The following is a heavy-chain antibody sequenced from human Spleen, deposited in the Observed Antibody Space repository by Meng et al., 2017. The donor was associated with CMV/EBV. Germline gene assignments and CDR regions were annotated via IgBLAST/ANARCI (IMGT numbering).Heavy chain of an antibody. CDR2: LTRNGNT. CDR1: KY. J-gene: IGHJ4*02. Sequence: KYWSCDRTPPGEGLDWIGQLTRNGNTSYSPSLKSRVTTSVATSKNHFSLTLDSVTAEDTAVYYCATALRPPSRQRSSITIVPKIDSWGQGTLVTVSS. CDR3: ATALRPPSRQRSSITIVPKIDS. V-gene: IGHV4-34*01. D-gene: IGHD3-9*01.